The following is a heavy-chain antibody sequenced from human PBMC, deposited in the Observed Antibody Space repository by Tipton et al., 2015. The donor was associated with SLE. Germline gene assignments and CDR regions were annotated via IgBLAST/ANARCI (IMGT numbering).Heavy chain of an antibody. CDR3: ARHVVGLGGNGGVFDY. Sequence: TLSLTCIVSGGSISSYYWSWIRRPPGKGLEWIGYIYYSGSTNYNPSLKSRVTISLDTSKNQFSLRLSFVTAADTAVYYCARHVVGLGGNGGVFDYWGQGILVTVSS. V-gene: IGHV4-59*08. CDR1: GGSISSYY. D-gene: IGHD2-15*01. J-gene: IGHJ4*02. CDR2: IYYSGST.